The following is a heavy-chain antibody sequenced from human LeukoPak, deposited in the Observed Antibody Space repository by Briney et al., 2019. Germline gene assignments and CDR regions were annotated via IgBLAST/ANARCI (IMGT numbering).Heavy chain of an antibody. V-gene: IGHV3-66*01. J-gene: IGHJ4*02. CDR3: ARDFAAEYYDSSGYFDY. CDR2: IYSGGST. Sequence: PGGSLRLSCAASEFSVGSNYMTWVRQAPGKGLEWVSLIYSGGSTYYADSVKGRFTISGDNSKNTLYLQMNSLRAEDTAVYYCARDFAAEYYDSSGYFDYWGQGTLVTVSS. D-gene: IGHD3-22*01. CDR1: EFSVGSNY.